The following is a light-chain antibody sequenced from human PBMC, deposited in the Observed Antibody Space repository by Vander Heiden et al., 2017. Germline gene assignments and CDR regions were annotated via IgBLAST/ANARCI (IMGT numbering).Light chain of an antibody. CDR1: QSVSSY. J-gene: IGKJ5*01. V-gene: IGKV3-11*01. CDR2: DAS. Sequence: EIVLTQSPATLSLSPGERATLSCRASQSVSSYLAWYQQKPGQAPRLLIYDASNRATGIPARFSGSGSGTYFTLTISSLEPEDFAVYYCQQLSNWFSITFGQGTRLEIK. CDR3: QQLSNWFSIT.